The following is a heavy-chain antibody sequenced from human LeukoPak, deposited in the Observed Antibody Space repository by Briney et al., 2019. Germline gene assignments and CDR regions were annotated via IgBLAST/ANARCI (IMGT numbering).Heavy chain of an antibody. CDR1: GVTLSPYG. Sequence: GGSLRLSCAASGVTLSPYGMHWVRQAPGKGLEWVAVISYDGSNKYYADSVKGRFTISRDNSKNTLYLQMNSLRTEDTAVYYCARGSPPDYWGQGTLVTVSS. CDR2: ISYDGSNK. V-gene: IGHV3-30*03. J-gene: IGHJ4*02. CDR3: ARGSPPDY.